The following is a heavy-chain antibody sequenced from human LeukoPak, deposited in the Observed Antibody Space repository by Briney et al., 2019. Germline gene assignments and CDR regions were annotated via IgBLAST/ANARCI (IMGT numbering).Heavy chain of an antibody. Sequence: SETLSLTCTVSGGSISSYYWSWIRQPPGKGLEWIGYIYYSGSTNYNPSLKSRVTISVDTSKNQFSLKLSSVTAADTAVYYCASGGYYYGSSGYYKFDPWGQGTLVTVSS. J-gene: IGHJ5*02. V-gene: IGHV4-59*01. D-gene: IGHD3-22*01. CDR3: ASGGYYYGSSGYYKFDP. CDR2: IYYSGST. CDR1: GGSISSYY.